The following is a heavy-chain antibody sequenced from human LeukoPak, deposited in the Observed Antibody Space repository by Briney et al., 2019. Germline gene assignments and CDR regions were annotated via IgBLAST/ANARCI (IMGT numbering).Heavy chain of an antibody. Sequence: ASVKVSCXASGYTFTSYDINWVRQASGQGLEWMGWMNPNSGNTGYAQKFQGRVTITRNTSISTAYMELSSLRSEDTAVYYCARGLRYYYDSDSADYWGQGTLVTVSS. CDR1: GYTFTSYD. CDR3: ARGLRYYYDSDSADY. CDR2: MNPNSGNT. J-gene: IGHJ4*02. D-gene: IGHD3-22*01. V-gene: IGHV1-8*03.